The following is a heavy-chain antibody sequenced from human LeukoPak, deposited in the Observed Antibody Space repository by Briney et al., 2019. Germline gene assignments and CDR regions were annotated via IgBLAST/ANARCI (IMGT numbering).Heavy chain of an antibody. CDR2: IIPILGIA. D-gene: IGHD2-2*01. J-gene: IGHJ6*03. Sequence: SVKVSCKASVGTFSSYTISWVRQPPGQGLEWMGRIIPILGIANYAQQFQGRVTITADKSTSTAYMELTSLRSEDTAVYYCARLMYPYYMDVWGKGTTVTVSS. CDR1: VGTFSSYT. CDR3: ARLMYPYYMDV. V-gene: IGHV1-69*02.